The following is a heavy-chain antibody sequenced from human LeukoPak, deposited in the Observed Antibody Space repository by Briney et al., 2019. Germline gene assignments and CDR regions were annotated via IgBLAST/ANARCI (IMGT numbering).Heavy chain of an antibody. V-gene: IGHV4-59*01. CDR1: GGSISSYY. CDR3: ARWGIYYYDSSGYWLTSDY. Sequence: SETLSLTCTVSGGSISSYYWSWIRQPPGKGLEWIGYIYYSGSTNYNPSLKSRVTISVDTSKNQFSPKLSSVTAADTAVYYCARWGIYYYDSSGYWLTSDYWGQGTLVTVSS. J-gene: IGHJ4*02. D-gene: IGHD3-22*01. CDR2: IYYSGST.